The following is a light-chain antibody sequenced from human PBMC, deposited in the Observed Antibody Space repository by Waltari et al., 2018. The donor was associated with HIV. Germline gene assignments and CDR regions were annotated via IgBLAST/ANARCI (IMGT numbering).Light chain of an antibody. CDR2: QAY. CDR1: QSVNGW. CDR3: QHYNTYSGA. Sequence: DIQMTQSPSTLSASVGDSVTITCRASQSVNGWLAWYQQKLGRAPKLLIYQAYTLKSGVPSRFSGSGSGTEFTLTISSLQPDDFATYYCQHYNTYSGAFGQGTKVEI. J-gene: IGKJ1*01. V-gene: IGKV1-5*03.